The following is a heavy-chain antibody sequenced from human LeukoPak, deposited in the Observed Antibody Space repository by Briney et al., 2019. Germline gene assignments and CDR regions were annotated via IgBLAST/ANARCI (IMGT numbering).Heavy chain of an antibody. CDR2: INPNSGGT. Sequence: ASVKLSCKASGYTFTGYYMHWVRQAPGQGLEWMSWINPNSGGTNYAQKLQGRVTMTRDTSISTAYMELSWLRSDDTAVYYCAREDFYDSSGYYKNKEYFQHWGQGTLVTVSS. J-gene: IGHJ1*01. CDR1: GYTFTGYY. D-gene: IGHD3-22*01. CDR3: AREDFYDSSGYYKNKEYFQH. V-gene: IGHV1-2*02.